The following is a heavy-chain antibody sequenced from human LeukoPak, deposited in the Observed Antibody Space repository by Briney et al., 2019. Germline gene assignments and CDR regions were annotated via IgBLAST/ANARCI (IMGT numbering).Heavy chain of an antibody. D-gene: IGHD6-13*01. J-gene: IGHJ4*02. CDR2: ISGSGGST. Sequence: GGSLRLSCAASGFTFSNYAMSWVRQAPGKGLEWVSAISGSGGSTYYADSVKGRFTISRDNSKNTLPLHMNSLRAEDTAVYYCARDLTYNSWYYFDSWGQGTLVTVSS. V-gene: IGHV3-23*01. CDR3: ARDLTYNSWYYFDS. CDR1: GFTFSNYA.